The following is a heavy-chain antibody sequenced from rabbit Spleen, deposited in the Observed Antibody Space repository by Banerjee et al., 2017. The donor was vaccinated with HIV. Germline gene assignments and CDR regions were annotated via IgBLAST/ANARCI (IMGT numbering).Heavy chain of an antibody. CDR3: ARDTGTSFSTYGMDL. CDR1: GVSFSFSSY. Sequence: QEQLEESGGGLVKPEGSLTLTCKASGVSFSFSSYMCWVRQAPGKGLEWISCIAGSNSGFTYSATWAKGRFTISKTSSTTVTLQMTSLTVADTATYFCARDTGTSFSTYGMDLWGPGTLVT. V-gene: IGHV1S45*01. D-gene: IGHD7-1*01. CDR2: IAGSNSGFT. J-gene: IGHJ6*01.